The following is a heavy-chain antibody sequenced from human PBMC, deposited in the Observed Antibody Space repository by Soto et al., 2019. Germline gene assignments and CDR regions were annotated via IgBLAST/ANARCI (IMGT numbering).Heavy chain of an antibody. CDR3: ARKLSGAVQGWAYGMDV. D-gene: IGHD1-26*01. CDR1: GFTVSTYN. Sequence: EVHLVESGGGLMQPGGSLRLSCAASGFTVSTYNMIWVRQAPVKGLEWVSVTYSGGSTQYADSVKGRFTVSRDNSKNTLYLQMSRLRDEDTAVYYCARKLSGAVQGWAYGMDVWGRGTTVTGSS. V-gene: IGHV3-53*02. J-gene: IGHJ6*02. CDR2: TYSGGST.